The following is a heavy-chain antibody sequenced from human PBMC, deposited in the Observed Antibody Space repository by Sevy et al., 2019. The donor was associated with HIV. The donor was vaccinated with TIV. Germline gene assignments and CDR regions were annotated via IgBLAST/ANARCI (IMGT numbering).Heavy chain of an antibody. V-gene: IGHV3-30-3*01. Sequence: GGSLRLSCAASGFTFNNFAMHWVRLAPGKGPEWVAVMSSDGSITYYADSVKGRFTVARDNSKNNVYLQMNSLRTEDTALYYGANAYSVSYCIPYDAFDIWGQGTMVTVSS. CDR2: MSSDGSIT. J-gene: IGHJ3*02. D-gene: IGHD1-26*01. CDR3: ANAYSVSYCIPYDAFDI. CDR1: GFTFNNFA.